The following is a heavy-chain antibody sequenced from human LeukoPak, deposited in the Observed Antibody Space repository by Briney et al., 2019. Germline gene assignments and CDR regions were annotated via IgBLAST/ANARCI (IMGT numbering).Heavy chain of an antibody. D-gene: IGHD2-15*01. Sequence: GGSLRLPCAASGFTFSSYWMSWVRQAPGKGLEWVANIKQDGSEKYYVDSVKGRFTISRDNAKNSLYLQMNSLRAEDTAVYYCARDAGYCSGGSCSDPFDYWGQGTLVTVSS. J-gene: IGHJ4*02. CDR3: ARDAGYCSGGSCSDPFDY. CDR2: IKQDGSEK. V-gene: IGHV3-7*01. CDR1: GFTFSSYW.